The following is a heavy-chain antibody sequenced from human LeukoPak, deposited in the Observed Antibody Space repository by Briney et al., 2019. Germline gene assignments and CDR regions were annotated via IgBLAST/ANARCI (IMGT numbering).Heavy chain of an antibody. Sequence: PGGSLRLSCSASGFTFDDYGMHWVRQAPGKGLEWVSGISWNSGSIGYADSVKGRFTISRDNAKKSLYLQMNSLRPEDTAFYYCAKGAPYCSGGSCYIAHAFDTWGQGTMVTVSS. J-gene: IGHJ3*02. CDR3: AKGAPYCSGGSCYIAHAFDT. V-gene: IGHV3-9*01. CDR1: GFTFDDYG. CDR2: ISWNSGSI. D-gene: IGHD2-15*01.